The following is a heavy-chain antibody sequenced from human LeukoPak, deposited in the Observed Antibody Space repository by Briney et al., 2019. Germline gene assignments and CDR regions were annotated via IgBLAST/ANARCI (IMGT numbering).Heavy chain of an antibody. Sequence: GGSLRLSCAASGFIFNNYGMYWVRQAPGKGLEWVAVIWYDGSNKYYADSVKGRFTITRDNSKNTVYLQMNSLRVEDTAAYYCARVYFVGGYNYSPPDYWGQGTLVTVSS. J-gene: IGHJ4*02. D-gene: IGHD3-22*01. CDR1: GFIFNNYG. CDR3: ARVYFVGGYNYSPPDY. CDR2: IWYDGSNK. V-gene: IGHV3-33*07.